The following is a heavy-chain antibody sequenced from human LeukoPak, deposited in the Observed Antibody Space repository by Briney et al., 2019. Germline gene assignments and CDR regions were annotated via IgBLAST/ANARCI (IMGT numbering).Heavy chain of an antibody. CDR1: GGSISSSSYY. CDR3: ARVEPAKSDDC. J-gene: IGHJ4*02. CDR2: IYYSGST. D-gene: IGHD1-14*01. V-gene: IGHV4-39*07. Sequence: SETLSLTCTVSGGSISSSSYYWGWIRQPPGKGLEWIGSIYYSGSTYYNPSLKSRVTISVDTSKNQFSLKLSSVTAADTAVYYCARVEPAKSDDCWGQGTLVTVSS.